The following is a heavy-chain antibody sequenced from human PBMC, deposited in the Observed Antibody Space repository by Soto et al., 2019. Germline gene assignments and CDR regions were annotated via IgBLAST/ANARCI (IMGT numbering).Heavy chain of an antibody. V-gene: IGHV3-21*01. Sequence: GGSLRLSCAASGFTFSSYSMNWVRQAPGKGLEWVSSISSSSSYIYYADSVKGRFTISRDNAKNSLYLQMNSLRAEDTAVYYCARDKTLYDSSGYYTTKAAFDIWGQGTMVTVSS. CDR2: ISSSSSYI. D-gene: IGHD3-22*01. CDR1: GFTFSSYS. J-gene: IGHJ3*02. CDR3: ARDKTLYDSSGYYTTKAAFDI.